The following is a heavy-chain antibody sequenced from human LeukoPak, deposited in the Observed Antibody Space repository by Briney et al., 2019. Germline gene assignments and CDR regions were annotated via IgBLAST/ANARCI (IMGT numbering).Heavy chain of an antibody. CDR1: GVSFSDNY. CDR2: INHSGGT. CDR3: ARGRWDVRFQN. D-gene: IGHD4-23*01. J-gene: IGHJ1*01. V-gene: IGHV4-34*01. Sequence: SETLSLTCAVHGVSFSDNYWSCIRQHPGEGLEWIGEINHSGGTNYNPSLKSRVTISQDTSKNQFFLKLYFVTAADTAVYYCARGRWDVRFQNWGQGTLVTVSS.